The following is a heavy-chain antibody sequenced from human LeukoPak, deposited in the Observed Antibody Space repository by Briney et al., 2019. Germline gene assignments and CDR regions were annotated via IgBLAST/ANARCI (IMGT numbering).Heavy chain of an antibody. D-gene: IGHD6-13*01. CDR3: ARAHPGIGDAFDI. J-gene: IGHJ3*02. V-gene: IGHV1-2*02. CDR2: VNPSSGGT. CDR1: GYTFTGYY. Sequence: ASVKVSCKASGYTFTGYYMHWVRQAPGQGLEWMGWVNPSSGGTNYAQKFQGRVTMTRDTSISTAYMELSRLRSDDTAVYYCARAHPGIGDAFDIWGQGTMVTVSS.